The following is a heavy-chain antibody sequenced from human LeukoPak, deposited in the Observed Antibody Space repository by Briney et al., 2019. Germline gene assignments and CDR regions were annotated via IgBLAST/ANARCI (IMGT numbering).Heavy chain of an antibody. Sequence: GGSLRLSCAASGFTVSSNFMTWVRQAPGKGLEWVSVIYSGSSTYYAESVKDRFTISRDNTKNTLYLQMNSLRAEDTAVYYGARDREVGDEIDSFDIWGQGTMVTVSS. CDR2: IYSGSST. CDR3: ARDREVGDEIDSFDI. V-gene: IGHV3-66*01. CDR1: GFTVSSNF. J-gene: IGHJ3*02. D-gene: IGHD1-26*01.